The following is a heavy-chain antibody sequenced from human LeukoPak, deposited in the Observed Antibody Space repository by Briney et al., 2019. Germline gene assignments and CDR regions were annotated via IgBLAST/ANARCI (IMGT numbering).Heavy chain of an antibody. J-gene: IGHJ4*02. CDR2: FSYSGTT. Sequence: SETLSLTCTVSSASINSSPYFWAWVRQSPGKGLEWIGSFSYSGTTYYNPSLKSRVTISVDTSKNQFSLKLNSVTAADTAVFYCAANSADYNTLGSSYKVWGQGTLVTVSS. V-gene: IGHV4-39*01. CDR3: AANSADYNTLGSSYKV. D-gene: IGHD3-10*01. CDR1: SASINSSPYF.